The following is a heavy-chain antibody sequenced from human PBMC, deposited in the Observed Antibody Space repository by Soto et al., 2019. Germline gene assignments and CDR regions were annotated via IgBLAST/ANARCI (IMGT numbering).Heavy chain of an antibody. J-gene: IGHJ6*02. CDR1: GYSFTSYW. V-gene: IGHV5-10-1*01. D-gene: IGHD6-19*01. Sequence: GESLKISCKGSGYSFTSYWISWVRQMPGKGLEWMGRIDPSDSYTNYSPSFQGHVTISADKSISTAYLQWSSLKASDTAMYYCARSAVAGYRGYYGMDVWGQGTTVTVS. CDR2: IDPSDSYT. CDR3: ARSAVAGYRGYYGMDV.